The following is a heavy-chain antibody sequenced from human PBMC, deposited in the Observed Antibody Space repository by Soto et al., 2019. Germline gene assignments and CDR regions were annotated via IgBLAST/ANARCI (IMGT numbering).Heavy chain of an antibody. CDR3: AREGRGSYRRRFDY. D-gene: IGHD3-16*02. CDR2: IGTAGDT. Sequence: GGSLRVSCAASGFTFSSYDMHWVRQATGKGLEWVSAIGTAGDTYYPGSVKGRFTISRENAKNSLYLQMNSLRAGDTAVYYCAREGRGSYRRRFDYWGQGTLVTVSS. CDR1: GFTFSSYD. V-gene: IGHV3-13*01. J-gene: IGHJ4*02.